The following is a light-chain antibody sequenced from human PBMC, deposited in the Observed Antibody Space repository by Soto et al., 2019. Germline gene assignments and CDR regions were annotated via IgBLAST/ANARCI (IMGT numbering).Light chain of an antibody. CDR2: AAS. Sequence: AIRMTQSPSSLSASTGDRVTITCRASQGISSYLAWYQQKPGKAPKLLIYAASTLQSGVPSRFSGSGSGTDFTLTISCLQSEDFATYYCQQYYSYSYTFGQETKVDIK. V-gene: IGKV1-8*01. CDR1: QGISSY. J-gene: IGKJ2*01. CDR3: QQYYSYSYT.